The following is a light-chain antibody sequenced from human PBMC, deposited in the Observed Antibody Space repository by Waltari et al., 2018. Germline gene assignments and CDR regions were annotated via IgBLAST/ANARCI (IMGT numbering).Light chain of an antibody. CDR2: DNN. J-gene: IGLJ3*02. CDR1: ISNIGKQY. Sequence: QSVLTQPPSASGTPGQRVTISCPGSISNIGKQYVCWYQQVPGMAPKLLIYDNNQRPSGVPGRFSGSTSGTSASLAISGLRSEDEGDYFCASWDDNLYGWVFGGGTKLTVL. V-gene: IGLV1-47*01. CDR3: ASWDDNLYGWV.